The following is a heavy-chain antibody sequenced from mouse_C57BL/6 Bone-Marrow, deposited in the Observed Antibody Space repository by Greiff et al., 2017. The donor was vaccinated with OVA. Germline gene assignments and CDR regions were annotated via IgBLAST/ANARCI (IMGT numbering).Heavy chain of an antibody. J-gene: IGHJ2*01. D-gene: IGHD1-1*01. CDR3: ARRIYYYGSSYFDY. V-gene: IGHV1-54*01. Sequence: QVHVKQSGAELVRPGTSVKVSCKASGYAFTNYLIEWVKQRPGQGLEWIGVINPGSGGTNYNEKFKGKATLTADKSSSTAYMQLSSLTSEDSAVYFCARRIYYYGSSYFDYWGQGTTLTVSS. CDR2: INPGSGGT. CDR1: GYAFTNYL.